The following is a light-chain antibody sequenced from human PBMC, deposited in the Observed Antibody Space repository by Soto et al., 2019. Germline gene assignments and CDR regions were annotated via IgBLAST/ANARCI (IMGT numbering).Light chain of an antibody. V-gene: IGLV1-40*01. Sequence: QSVLTQPPSVSVAPGQRVTVSCTGSSSNIGAGYDVHWYQQLPGTAPKLLIYNNNNRPSGVPDRFSGSKSGTSASLAITGLQAEDEADYYCQSYDSSLSGSNVFGTGTKVTV. CDR2: NNN. CDR1: SSNIGAGYD. J-gene: IGLJ1*01. CDR3: QSYDSSLSGSNV.